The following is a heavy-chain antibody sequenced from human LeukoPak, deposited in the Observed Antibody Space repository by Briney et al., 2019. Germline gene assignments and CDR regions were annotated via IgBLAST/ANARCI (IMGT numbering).Heavy chain of an antibody. CDR1: GFTFSSYG. CDR2: ISYDGSNK. D-gene: IGHD6-13*01. J-gene: IGHJ6*03. CDR3: ANARWFGAAAGRDYYYYYMDV. V-gene: IGHV3-30*18. Sequence: GGSLRLSCAASGFTFSSYGMHWVRQAPGKGLEWVAVISYDGSNKYYADSVKGRFTISRDNSKNTLYLQMNSLRAEDTAVYYCANARWFGAAAGRDYYYYYMDVWGKGTTVTVSS.